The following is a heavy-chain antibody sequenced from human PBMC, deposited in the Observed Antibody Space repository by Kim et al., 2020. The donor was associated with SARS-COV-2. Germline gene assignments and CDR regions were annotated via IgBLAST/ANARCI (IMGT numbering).Heavy chain of an antibody. V-gene: IGHV1-69*04. CDR3: ARHYCSGGSCYSEAEYFQH. Sequence: SVKVSCKASGGTFSSYAISWVRQAPGQGLEWMGRIIPILGIANYAQKFQGRVTITADKSTSTAYMELSSLRSEDTAVYYCARHYCSGGSCYSEAEYFQHWGQGTLVTVSS. D-gene: IGHD2-15*01. CDR2: IIPILGIA. CDR1: GGTFSSYA. J-gene: IGHJ1*01.